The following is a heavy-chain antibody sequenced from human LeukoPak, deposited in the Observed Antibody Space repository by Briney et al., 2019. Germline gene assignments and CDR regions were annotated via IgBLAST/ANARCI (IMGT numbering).Heavy chain of an antibody. CDR1: GAPGSISSIAYY. CDR2: IYYSGST. V-gene: IGHV4-61*05. CDR3: ASCSSSSCPDY. J-gene: IGHJ4*02. Sequence: SETLSLTCTVSGAPGSISSIAYYWSWIRQPPGKGLEWIGYIYYSGSTNYNPSLKSRVTISVDTSKNQFSLKLSSVTAADTAVYYCASCSSSSCPDYWGQGTLVTVSS. D-gene: IGHD2-2*01.